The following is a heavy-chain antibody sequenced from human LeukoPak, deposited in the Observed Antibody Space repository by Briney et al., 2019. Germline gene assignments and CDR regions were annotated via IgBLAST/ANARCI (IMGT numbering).Heavy chain of an antibody. CDR2: ISGSGGTT. D-gene: IGHD6-19*01. CDR3: AKDRNGWPTNFDS. Sequence: QSGGSLRLSCAASGFTFSTYAMNWVRQAPGKGLEWVSAISGSGGTTYYADSVKGRFIISRDNSKNTLYLEMNSLGAEATAVYYCAKDRNGWPTNFDSWGQGTLVTVSS. V-gene: IGHV3-23*01. J-gene: IGHJ4*02. CDR1: GFTFSTYA.